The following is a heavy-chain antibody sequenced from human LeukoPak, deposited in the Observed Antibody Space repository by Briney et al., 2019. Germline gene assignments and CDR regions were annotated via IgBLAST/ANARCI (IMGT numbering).Heavy chain of an antibody. V-gene: IGHV3-7*01. CDR1: GFTFSDYY. CDR3: ARDHDYGGY. J-gene: IGHJ4*02. Sequence: GGSLRLSCAASGFTFSDYYMSWIRQAPGKGLEWVANIKQDGSEKYYVDSVKGRLTISRDNAKNSLYLQMNSLRAEDTAVYYCARDHDYGGYWGQGTLVTVSS. CDR2: IKQDGSEK.